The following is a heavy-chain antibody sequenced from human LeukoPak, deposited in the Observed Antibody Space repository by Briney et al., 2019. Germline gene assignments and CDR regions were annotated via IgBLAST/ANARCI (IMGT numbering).Heavy chain of an antibody. CDR3: ARDPKTRGYSGYDLDY. CDR1: GFTFSSYE. Sequence: GGSLGLSCAASGFTFSSYEMNWVRQAPGKGLEWVSYISSSGSTIYYADSVKGRFTISRDNAKNSLYLQMNSLRAEDTAVYYCARDPKTRGYSGYDLDYWGQGTLVTVSS. D-gene: IGHD5-12*01. CDR2: ISSSGSTI. V-gene: IGHV3-48*03. J-gene: IGHJ4*02.